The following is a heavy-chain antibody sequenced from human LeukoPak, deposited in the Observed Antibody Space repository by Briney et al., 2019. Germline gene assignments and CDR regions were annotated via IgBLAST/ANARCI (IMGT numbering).Heavy chain of an antibody. CDR3: GRLSGSDFDY. J-gene: IGHJ4*02. CDR1: GFSFSSNG. Sequence: GGSLRLSCAASGFSFSSNGMHWVRQAPGKGLEWVALIWYDGSNKYYADSVKGRFTISRDNSKNTLYLQMNSLRAEDTAVYYCGRLSGSDFDYWGQGTQVTVSS. V-gene: IGHV3-33*08. CDR2: IWYDGSNK. D-gene: IGHD1-26*01.